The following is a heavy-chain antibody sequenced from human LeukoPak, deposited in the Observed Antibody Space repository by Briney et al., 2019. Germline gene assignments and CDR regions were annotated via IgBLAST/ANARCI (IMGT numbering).Heavy chain of an antibody. CDR1: GYTFTSYD. V-gene: IGHV1-8*01. J-gene: IGHJ4*02. CDR3: ARGSGYDFWSGYLYYYGSGSYYPIAY. D-gene: IGHD3-10*01. Sequence: GASVKVSCKASGYTFTSYDINWVRQATGQGLEWMGWMNPNSGNTGYAQKFQGRVTMTRNTSISTAYMELSSLRSEDTAVYYCARGSGYDFWSGYLYYYGSGSYYPIAYWGQGTLVTVSS. CDR2: MNPNSGNT.